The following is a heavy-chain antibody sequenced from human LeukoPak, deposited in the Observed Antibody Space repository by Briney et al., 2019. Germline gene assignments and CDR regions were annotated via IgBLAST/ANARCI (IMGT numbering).Heavy chain of an antibody. V-gene: IGHV3-9*01. D-gene: IGHD1-26*01. J-gene: IGHJ3*02. CDR1: GFTFDDHA. CDR2: ISWNSGSI. CDR3: ARDRSGSYYWNAFDI. Sequence: GGSLRLSCAASGFTFDDHAMHWVRQAPGKGLEWVSGISWNSGSIGYADSVKGRFTISRDNAKNSLYLQMNSLRAEDTAVYYCARDRSGSYYWNAFDIWGQGTMVTVSS.